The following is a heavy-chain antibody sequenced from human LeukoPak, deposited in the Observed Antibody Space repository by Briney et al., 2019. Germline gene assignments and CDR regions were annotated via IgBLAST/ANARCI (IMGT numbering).Heavy chain of an antibody. D-gene: IGHD6-6*01. CDR3: ARGIAAPPRFGAFDI. Sequence: KSSETLSLTCAVSGGSISSSNWWSWIRQPPGKGLEWIGYIYYSGSTYYNPSLKSRVTISVDTSKNQFSLKLSSVTAADTAVYYCARGIAAPPRFGAFDIWGQGTMVTVSS. V-gene: IGHV4-30-4*01. CDR1: GGSISSSNW. CDR2: IYYSGST. J-gene: IGHJ3*02.